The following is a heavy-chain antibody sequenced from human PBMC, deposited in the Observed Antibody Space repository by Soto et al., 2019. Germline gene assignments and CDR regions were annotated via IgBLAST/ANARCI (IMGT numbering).Heavy chain of an antibody. CDR1: GFSFSSYS. CDR2: ISYDGIRK. D-gene: IGHD6-19*01. J-gene: IGHJ4*02. Sequence: QVQLVESGGGVVQPGGSLRLSCVASGFSFSSYSFHWIRQAPGKGLKWVSLISYDGIRKNYEDSVKGRFTISRDSSKNTVYLQMNSLRSDDMAVYYCARSIAVAGLDYWGQGTLVTVSS. CDR3: ARSIAVAGLDY. V-gene: IGHV3-30-3*01.